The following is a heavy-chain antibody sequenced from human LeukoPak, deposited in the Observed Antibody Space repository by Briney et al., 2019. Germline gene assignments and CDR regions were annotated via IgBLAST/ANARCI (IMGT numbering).Heavy chain of an antibody. CDR3: ARSNGAARPDVVDY. Sequence: GGSLRLSCAASGFTVSSNYMSWVRQAPGKGLEWVSVIYSGGSTYYADSVKGRFTISRDNAKNSLYLQMNSLRAEDTAVYYCARSNGAARPDVVDYWGQGTLVTVSS. V-gene: IGHV3-53*01. CDR1: GFTVSSNY. CDR2: IYSGGST. D-gene: IGHD6-6*01. J-gene: IGHJ4*02.